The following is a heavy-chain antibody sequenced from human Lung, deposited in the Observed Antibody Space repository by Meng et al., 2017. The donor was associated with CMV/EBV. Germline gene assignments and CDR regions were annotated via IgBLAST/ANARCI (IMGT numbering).Heavy chain of an antibody. V-gene: IGHV1-2*02. CDR2: INPNSGGT. Sequence: ASVKVSCKASGYTFTGYYMHWVRQAPGQGLEWMGWINPNSGGTNYAQKFQGRVTMTSDTSISTAYMELSRLRSDDTAVSYCESDYDYWSGYYHFDYSGHGXLVTVSS. J-gene: IGHJ4*01. CDR3: ESDYDYWSGYYHFDY. CDR1: GYTFTGYY. D-gene: IGHD3-3*01.